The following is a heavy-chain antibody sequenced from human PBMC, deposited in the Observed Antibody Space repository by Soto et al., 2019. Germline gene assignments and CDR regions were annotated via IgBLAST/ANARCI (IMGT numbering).Heavy chain of an antibody. CDR2: IYYSGST. D-gene: IGHD4-17*01. V-gene: IGHV4-61*01. CDR1: GGSVSSGSYH. CDR3: ASGIDYGGENSPVDY. J-gene: IGHJ4*02. Sequence: PSETLSLTCTVSGGSVSSGSYHWSWIRQPPGKGLEWIGYIYYSGSTNYNPSLKSRVTISVDTSKNQFSLKLSSVTAADTAVYYCASGIDYGGENSPVDYWGQGTLVTVSS.